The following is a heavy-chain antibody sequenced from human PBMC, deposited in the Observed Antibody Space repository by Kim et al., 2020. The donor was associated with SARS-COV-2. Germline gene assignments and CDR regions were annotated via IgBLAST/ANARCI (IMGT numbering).Heavy chain of an antibody. Sequence: SVKVSCKASGGTFISYSISCVRQAPGQWLEWIGRIIPILGIANYAQNFQGRVTITADTSTSTAYMELTSLRSDDTAAYYCARSRGAATVLTPNWFYP. CDR1: GGTFISYS. V-gene: IGHV1-69*02. CDR2: IIPILGIA. D-gene: IGHD4-17*01. J-gene: IGHJ5*02. CDR3: ARSRGAATVLTPNWFYP.